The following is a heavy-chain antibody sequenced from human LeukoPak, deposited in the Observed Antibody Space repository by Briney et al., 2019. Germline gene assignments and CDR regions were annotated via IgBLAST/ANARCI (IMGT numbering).Heavy chain of an antibody. V-gene: IGHV3-48*01. Sequence: GGSLRLSCTASGFPFIEYSMNWVRQAPGKGLEWISYIGIDSGNTKYADSVRGRFTISADKAKNSLYLQMNSLRVEDTAVYYCAKDGSSHSSGWYHYWGQGTLVTVSS. D-gene: IGHD6-19*01. CDR2: IGIDSGNT. CDR1: GFPFIEYS. CDR3: AKDGSSHSSGWYHY. J-gene: IGHJ4*02.